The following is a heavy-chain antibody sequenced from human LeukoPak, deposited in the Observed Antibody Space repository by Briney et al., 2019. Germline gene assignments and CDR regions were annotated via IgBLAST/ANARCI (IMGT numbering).Heavy chain of an antibody. J-gene: IGHJ4*02. Sequence: GASVKVSCKASGYTFTSYGISWVRQAPGQGLEWMGWISAYNGNTNYAQKLQGRVTMTTDTSTSTAYMELRSLRSDDTAVYYCARDVGSSGVATIMPTPFDYWGQGTLVTVSS. CDR1: GYTFTSYG. CDR2: ISAYNGNT. CDR3: ARDVGSSGVATIMPTPFDY. V-gene: IGHV1-18*01. D-gene: IGHD5-12*01.